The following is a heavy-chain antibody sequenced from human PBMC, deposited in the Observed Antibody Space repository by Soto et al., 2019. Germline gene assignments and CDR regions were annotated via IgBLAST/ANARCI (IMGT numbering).Heavy chain of an antibody. CDR3: AKEYGSTWIDH. D-gene: IGHD6-13*01. CDR2: MSYDGTKQ. Sequence: QVQLVESGGGVFQPGRSLRLSCAASGFTFSTYGMHWVRQAPGKGLEWVAAMSYDGTKQYYVDSVKGRFTISRDNSRNTLFLQLNSLRDEDTAVYYCAKEYGSTWIDHWGPGTPVTVSS. J-gene: IGHJ4*02. V-gene: IGHV3-30*18. CDR1: GFTFSTYG.